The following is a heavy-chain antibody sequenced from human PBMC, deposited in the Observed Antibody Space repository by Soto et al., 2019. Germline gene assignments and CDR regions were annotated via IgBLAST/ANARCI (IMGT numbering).Heavy chain of an antibody. CDR2: VYRGGST. Sequence: PSETLSLTCAVSGYSISSGYYWGWVRQPPGKGLEWIGSVYRGGSTSYNPSLKSRVTISVDTSKNQFSLSLTSVTAADTAAYYCASVPRTTGTIGGWFDLCGERTLVTVSS. CDR1: GYSISSGYY. CDR3: ASVPRTTGTIGGWFDL. D-gene: IGHD1-1*01. V-gene: IGHV4-38-2*01. J-gene: IGHJ5*02.